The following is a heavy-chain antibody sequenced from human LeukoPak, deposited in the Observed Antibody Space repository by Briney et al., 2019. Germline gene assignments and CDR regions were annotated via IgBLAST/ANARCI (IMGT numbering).Heavy chain of an antibody. V-gene: IGHV3-23*01. CDR2: LYGSGGVT. D-gene: IGHD6-25*01. CDR1: GFTFSYYA. Sequence: GGSLRLSCAASGFTFSYYAMAWVRQAPGKGLEWVSALYGSGGVTFYADSVKGRFTISRDDSKNTLYLQMNSLRAEDTAVYYCAKARGPAATHPDYWGQGTLVTVSS. J-gene: IGHJ4*02. CDR3: AKARGPAATHPDY.